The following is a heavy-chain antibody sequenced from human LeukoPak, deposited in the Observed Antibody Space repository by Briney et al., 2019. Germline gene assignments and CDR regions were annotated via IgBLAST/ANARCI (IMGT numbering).Heavy chain of an antibody. Sequence: SETLSLTCTVSGSSIRSGSHYWAWIRQPPGKGLEWIGSIYYSGSTYYNPSLENRVTISIDTSKNHFSLRLSSLSAADTSVYYCAKRDDSGGNLVDLWGQGTLVTVS. V-gene: IGHV4-39*02. D-gene: IGHD3-22*01. J-gene: IGHJ4*02. CDR3: AKRDDSGGNLVDL. CDR2: IYYSGST. CDR1: GSSIRSGSHY.